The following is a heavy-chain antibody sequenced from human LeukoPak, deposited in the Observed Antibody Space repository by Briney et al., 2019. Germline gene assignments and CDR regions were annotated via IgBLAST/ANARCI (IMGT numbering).Heavy chain of an antibody. D-gene: IGHD1-26*01. CDR2: ISGNSVTI. V-gene: IGHV3-23*01. Sequence: GESLRLSCTATGSTFSTYPMTSVRQAPGQGLEWVSAISGNSVTIYYADSVKGRFTISRDNSKNTLYLQMYSLRAEDTAVYYCAKILSGTYSLDLWGQGTLVTVSS. CDR1: GSTFSTYP. J-gene: IGHJ4*02. CDR3: AKILSGTYSLDL.